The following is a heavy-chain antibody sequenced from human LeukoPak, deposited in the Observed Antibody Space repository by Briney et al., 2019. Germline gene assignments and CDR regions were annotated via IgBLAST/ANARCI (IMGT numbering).Heavy chain of an antibody. Sequence: PGGSLRLSCAASGFTFSDYYMSWIRQAPGKGLEWVSYISSSGSTIYYADSVKGQFTISRDNAKNSLYLQMNSLRAEDTAVYYCGRDARWLQSYYFDYWGQGTLVTVSS. CDR2: ISSSGSTI. CDR1: GFTFSDYY. CDR3: GRDARWLQSYYFDY. V-gene: IGHV3-11*04. D-gene: IGHD5-24*01. J-gene: IGHJ4*02.